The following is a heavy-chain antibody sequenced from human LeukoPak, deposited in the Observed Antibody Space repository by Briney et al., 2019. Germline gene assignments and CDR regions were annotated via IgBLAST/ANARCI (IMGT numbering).Heavy chain of an antibody. D-gene: IGHD5-12*01. CDR1: GFTFSSYG. V-gene: IGHV3-30*02. CDR2: IRYDGWNK. Sequence: GGSLRLSCAASGFTFSSYGMHWVRQAPGKGLEWVAFIRYDGWNKYYADSVKGRFTISRDNSKNTLYLQMNSLRAEDTAMYYCAKDRREEYSGYDLCDYWGQGTLVTVSS. J-gene: IGHJ4*02. CDR3: AKDRREEYSGYDLCDY.